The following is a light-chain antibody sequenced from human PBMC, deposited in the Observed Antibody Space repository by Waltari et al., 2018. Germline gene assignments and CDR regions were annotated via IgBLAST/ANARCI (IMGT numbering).Light chain of an antibody. Sequence: QSALTQPASVSGSPGQSITISCTGTSGDVGGYNYVSWFQQHPGKVPKLIISDVSNRPSGVPVSFPGSNAGSTASLTISGLQAEDEASYYCASYTNSDSEVFGGGTKVTVL. V-gene: IGLV2-14*01. CDR2: DVS. CDR3: ASYTNSDSEV. J-gene: IGLJ3*02. CDR1: SGDVGGYNY.